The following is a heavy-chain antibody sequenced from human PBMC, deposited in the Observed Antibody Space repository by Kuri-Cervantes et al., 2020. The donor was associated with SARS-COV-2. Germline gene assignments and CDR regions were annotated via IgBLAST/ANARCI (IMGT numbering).Heavy chain of an antibody. Sequence: GGSLRLSCAASGFTFSSYSMNWVRQAPGKGLEWVANIKQDGSEKYYVDSVKGRFTISRDNAKNSLYLQMNSLRAEDTAVYYCARSSGVLRFLEWLPADAFDIWGQGTMVTVSS. V-gene: IGHV3-7*05. J-gene: IGHJ3*02. CDR3: ARSSGVLRFLEWLPADAFDI. D-gene: IGHD3-3*01. CDR1: GFTFSSYS. CDR2: IKQDGSEK.